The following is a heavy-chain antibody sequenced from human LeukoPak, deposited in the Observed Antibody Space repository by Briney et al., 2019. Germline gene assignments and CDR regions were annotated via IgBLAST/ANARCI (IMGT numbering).Heavy chain of an antibody. CDR2: ISSSSSYT. V-gene: IGHV3-11*06. J-gene: IGHJ4*02. CDR3: ARAGTVGATRLDY. CDR1: GFTFSDYY. Sequence: GGSLRLSCAASGFTFSDYYMSWIRQAPGKGLEWVSYISSSSSYTNYADSVKGRFTISRDNAKNSLYLQMNSLRAEDTAVYYCARAGTVGATRLDYWGQGTLVTVSS. D-gene: IGHD1-26*01.